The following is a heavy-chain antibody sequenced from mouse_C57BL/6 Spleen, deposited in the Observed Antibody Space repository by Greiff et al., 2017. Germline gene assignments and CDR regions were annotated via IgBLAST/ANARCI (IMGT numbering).Heavy chain of an antibody. Sequence: VQLQQSGPELVKPGASVTISCKASGYTFTDYYMNWVKQSHGKSLEWIGDINPNNGGTSYNQKFKGKATLTVNKSYSTAYMELRSLTSEDSSVYYCSRWRLYYLYAMDYWGQGTSVTVSS. D-gene: IGHD5-5*01. V-gene: IGHV1-26*01. CDR2: INPNNGGT. CDR3: SRWRLYYLYAMDY. CDR1: GYTFTDYY. J-gene: IGHJ4*01.